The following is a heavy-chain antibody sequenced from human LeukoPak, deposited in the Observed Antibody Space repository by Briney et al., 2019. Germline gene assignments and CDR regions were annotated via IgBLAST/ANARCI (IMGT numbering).Heavy chain of an antibody. CDR2: ITSISSTI. J-gene: IGHJ4*02. CDR3: AVGLQLDY. CDR1: GFTFGTSS. Sequence: GGSLRLSCVASGFTFGTSSMNWVRQAPGKGLEWVSYITSISSTIYYADSVKGRFTISRDNAKYSLYLQMNSLRAEDTALYYCAVGLQLDYWGQGTLVTVTS. D-gene: IGHD4-11*01. V-gene: IGHV3-48*01.